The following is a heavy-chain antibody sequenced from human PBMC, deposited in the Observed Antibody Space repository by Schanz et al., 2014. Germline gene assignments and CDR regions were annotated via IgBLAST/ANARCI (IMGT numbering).Heavy chain of an antibody. J-gene: IGHJ4*02. D-gene: IGHD5-12*01. V-gene: IGHV3-64*01. CDR3: ARDFHGYGPHLDY. Sequence: EVQLVESGGGLVKPGGSLRLSCATSGLTFTSACMSWVRQAPGKGLEYVSSISSKGDMTFYGNSVKGRFTISRDNSKNTLYLQLGSLSAEDTTVYFCARDFHGYGPHLDYWGQGSLVTVSS. CDR1: GLTFTSAC. CDR2: ISSKGDMT.